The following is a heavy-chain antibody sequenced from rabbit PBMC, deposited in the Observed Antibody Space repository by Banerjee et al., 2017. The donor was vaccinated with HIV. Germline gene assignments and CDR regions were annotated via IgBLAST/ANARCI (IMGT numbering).Heavy chain of an antibody. D-gene: IGHD4-1*01. J-gene: IGHJ4*01. Sequence: QLKETGGGLVQPGGSLTLSCKASGFDFSNYYLSWVRQAPGKGLEWIGAFYAGEDTTDYASWVNGRFTISSDNAQNTVDLQMNSLTAADTATYFCARLSGWGGDLWGPGTLVTVS. CDR2: FYAGEDTT. CDR1: GFDFSNYY. V-gene: IGHV1S7*01. CDR3: ARLSGWGGDL.